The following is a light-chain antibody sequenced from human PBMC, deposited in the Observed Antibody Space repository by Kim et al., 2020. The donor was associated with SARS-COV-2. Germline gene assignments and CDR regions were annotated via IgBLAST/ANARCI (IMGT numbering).Light chain of an antibody. Sequence: LSPGESAPLSCRASRSVSSNLAWYQQRPGQAPRLLIYGASNRATGIPDRFSGSGSGTDFTLTISRLEPEDFAVYYCQQYGSLPFTFGPGTKVDIK. CDR3: QQYGSLPFT. V-gene: IGKV3-20*01. J-gene: IGKJ3*01. CDR2: GAS. CDR1: RSVSSN.